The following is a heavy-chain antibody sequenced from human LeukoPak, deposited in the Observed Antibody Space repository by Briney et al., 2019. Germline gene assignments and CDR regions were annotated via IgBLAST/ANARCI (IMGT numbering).Heavy chain of an antibody. V-gene: IGHV1-69*13. Sequence: ASVKVSCKASGGTFSSYAISWVRQAPGQGLEWMGGIIPIFGTANYAQKFQGRVTITADESTSTAYMELSSLRSEDTAVYYCARGEQWLGHFDYWGQGTLVTVSS. J-gene: IGHJ4*02. D-gene: IGHD6-19*01. CDR2: IIPIFGTA. CDR1: GGTFSSYA. CDR3: ARGEQWLGHFDY.